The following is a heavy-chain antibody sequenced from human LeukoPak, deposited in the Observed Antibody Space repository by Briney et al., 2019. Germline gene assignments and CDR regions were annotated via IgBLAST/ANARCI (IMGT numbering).Heavy chain of an antibody. CDR1: GFTFSTYS. V-gene: IGHV3-21*01. CDR2: ISSSGSYI. J-gene: IGHJ4*02. D-gene: IGHD4-17*01. Sequence: PGGSLRLSCVDSGFTFSTYSMNWVRQAPGKGLEWVSSISSSGSYIYYGDSVKGRFTISRDNAKNSLYLQMSSLRAEDTAVYYCARDGAVTNGRYFDYWGQGTLVTVSS. CDR3: ARDGAVTNGRYFDY.